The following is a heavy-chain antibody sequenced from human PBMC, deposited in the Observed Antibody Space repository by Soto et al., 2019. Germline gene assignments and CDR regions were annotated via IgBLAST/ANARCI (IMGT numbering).Heavy chain of an antibody. J-gene: IGHJ6*02. D-gene: IGHD2-2*01. CDR3: ARDKRKYCSSTSCYPYGMDV. Sequence: GGSLRLSCAASGLTFSSYSMNWVRQAPGKGLEWVSSISSSSSYIYYADSVKGRFTISRDNAKNSLYLQMNSLRAEDTAVYYCARDKRKYCSSTSCYPYGMDVWGQGTTVTVFS. V-gene: IGHV3-21*01. CDR2: ISSSSSYI. CDR1: GLTFSSYS.